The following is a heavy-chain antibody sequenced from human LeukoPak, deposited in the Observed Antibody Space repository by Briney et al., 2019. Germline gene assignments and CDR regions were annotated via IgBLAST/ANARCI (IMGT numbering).Heavy chain of an antibody. CDR2: IMPYNGDT. CDR1: GYTFTSYY. J-gene: IGHJ4*02. V-gene: IGHV1-2*02. CDR3: ARGWWSGYVDN. Sequence: GASVKVSCKASGYTFTSYYMHWVRQAPGQGPEWMGWIMPYNGDTDYAQSFLGRVTMTMDSSINTAYVELRSLKSDDTAVYYCARGWWSGYVDNWGQGTLITVSS. D-gene: IGHD3-3*01.